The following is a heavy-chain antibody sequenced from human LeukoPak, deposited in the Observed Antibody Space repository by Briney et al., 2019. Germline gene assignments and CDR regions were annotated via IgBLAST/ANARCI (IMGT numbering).Heavy chain of an antibody. CDR3: ARGRSRGFGELFQHYYFDY. CDR1: GYTFTGYY. D-gene: IGHD3-10*01. Sequence: GASVKVSCKASGYTFTGYYMHWVRQAPGQGLEWMGWINPNSGGTNYAQKFQGRVTMTRDTSISTAYMELSRLRSDDTAVYYCARGRSRGFGELFQHYYFDYWGQGTLVTVSS. J-gene: IGHJ4*02. V-gene: IGHV1-2*02. CDR2: INPNSGGT.